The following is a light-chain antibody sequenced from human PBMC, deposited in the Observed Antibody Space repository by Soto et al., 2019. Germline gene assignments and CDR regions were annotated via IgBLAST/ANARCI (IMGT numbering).Light chain of an antibody. J-gene: IGLJ3*02. CDR3: QAYDNSLGVFVL. V-gene: IGLV2-14*01. Sequence: QSALTQPASVSGSPGQSITISCTGTSGDIGSYNRVSWYQQHPGKAPKLIIYEVTDRPSGVSNRFSGSKSGNTASLTISGLQAEDEAEYYCQAYDNSLGVFVLFGGGTKLTVL. CDR2: EVT. CDR1: SGDIGSYNR.